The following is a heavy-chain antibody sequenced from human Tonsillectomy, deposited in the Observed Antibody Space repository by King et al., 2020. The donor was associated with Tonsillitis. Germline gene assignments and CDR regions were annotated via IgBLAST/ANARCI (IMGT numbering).Heavy chain of an antibody. Sequence: VQLQESGPGLVKPSDTLSLTCTVSGGSISSYYWSWIRQPPGKGLEWIGYIYYSGSTNYNPSLNSRVTISVDTSKNQLSLKLSSVTAADTAVYYCAREPGYSSSWYRGEFDYWGQGTLVTVSS. CDR3: AREPGYSSSWYRGEFDY. J-gene: IGHJ4*02. D-gene: IGHD6-13*01. CDR1: GGSISSYY. V-gene: IGHV4-59*01. CDR2: IYYSGST.